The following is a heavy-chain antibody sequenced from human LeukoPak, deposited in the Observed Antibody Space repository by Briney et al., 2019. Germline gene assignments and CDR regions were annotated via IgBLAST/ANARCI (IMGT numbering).Heavy chain of an antibody. D-gene: IGHD5-12*01. Sequence: ASVKVSCKASGYTFTSYGISWVRQAPGQGLEWVGWISAYNGNTNYAQKLQGRVTMTTDTSTSTAYMELRSLRSDDTAVYYCASRGYSGYDRSPNAFDIWGQGTMVTVSS. CDR1: GYTFTSYG. CDR3: ASRGYSGYDRSPNAFDI. J-gene: IGHJ3*02. V-gene: IGHV1-18*04. CDR2: ISAYNGNT.